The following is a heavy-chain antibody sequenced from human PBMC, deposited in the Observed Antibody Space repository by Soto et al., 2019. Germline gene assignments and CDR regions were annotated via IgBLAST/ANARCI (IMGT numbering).Heavy chain of an antibody. J-gene: IGHJ4*02. V-gene: IGHV3-21*01. CDR2: IGSSSSYI. CDR1: GFTFSSYS. Sequence: GGSLRLSCAASGFTFSSYSMNWVRQAPGKGLEWVSSIGSSSSYIYYADSVKGRFTISRDNAKNSLYLQMNSLRAEDTAVYYCAREKMATTPPFDYWGQGTLVTVSS. CDR3: AREKMATTPPFDY. D-gene: IGHD5-12*01.